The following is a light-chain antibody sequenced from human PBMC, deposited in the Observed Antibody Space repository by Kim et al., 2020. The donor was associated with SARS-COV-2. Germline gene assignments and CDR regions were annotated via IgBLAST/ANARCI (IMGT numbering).Light chain of an antibody. CDR2: KAS. CDR1: QSMSSW. Sequence: SASVGDRVTITCRASQSMSSWLAWYQQKPGKAPKLLIYKASSLESGVPSRFSGSGSGTEFTLTISSLQPDDFATYYCQQYNSYPYTLGQGTKLEI. J-gene: IGKJ2*01. CDR3: QQYNSYPYT. V-gene: IGKV1-5*03.